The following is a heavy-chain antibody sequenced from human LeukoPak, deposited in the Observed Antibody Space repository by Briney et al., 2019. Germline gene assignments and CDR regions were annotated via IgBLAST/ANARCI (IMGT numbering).Heavy chain of an antibody. CDR2: IRNKANSYTT. V-gene: IGHV3-72*01. CDR3: ARSSPNWPFDY. D-gene: IGHD1-1*01. Sequence: GGSLRLSCAASGFTFSDYYMSWIRQAPGKGLEWVVRIRNKANSYTTEYAASVKGRFTISRDDSKNSLCLQMNSLKTEDTAVYYCARSSPNWPFDYWGQGTLVTVSS. J-gene: IGHJ4*02. CDR1: GFTFSDYY.